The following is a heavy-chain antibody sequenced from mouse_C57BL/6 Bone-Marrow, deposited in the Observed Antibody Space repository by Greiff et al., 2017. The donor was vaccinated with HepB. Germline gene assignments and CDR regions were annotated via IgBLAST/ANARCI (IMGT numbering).Heavy chain of an antibody. CDR1: GYTFTSYW. D-gene: IGHD1-1*01. V-gene: IGHV1-52*01. CDR3: ARGRFTTVVAFDY. J-gene: IGHJ2*01. CDR2: IDPSDSAT. Sequence: VQLQQPGAELVRPGSSVKLSCTASGYTFTSYWMHWVKQRPIQGLEWIGNIDPSDSATHYNQKFKDKATLTVNKSSSTAYMQLSSLTSEDSAVYCCARGRFTTVVAFDYWGQGTTLTVSS.